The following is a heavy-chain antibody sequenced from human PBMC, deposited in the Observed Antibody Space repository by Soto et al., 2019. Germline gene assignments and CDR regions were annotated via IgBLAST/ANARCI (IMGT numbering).Heavy chain of an antibody. CDR2: IKHSGST. D-gene: IGHD4-4*01. V-gene: IGHV4-34*01. CDR3: ARGRATVTGLYYFDY. CDR1: GGSFSGYY. J-gene: IGHJ4*02. Sequence: SETLSLTCAVYGGSFSGYYCSWIRQPPGKGLEWIGEIKHSGSTNYNPSLKSRVTISVDTSKNQFSLKLSSVTAADTAVYYCARGRATVTGLYYFDYWGQGTLVTVS.